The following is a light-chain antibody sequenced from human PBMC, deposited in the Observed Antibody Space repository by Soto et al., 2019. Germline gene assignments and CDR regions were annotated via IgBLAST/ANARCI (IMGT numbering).Light chain of an antibody. Sequence: ITQCRSSMSASVGDRVTITCRASQTIDKYLNWYQEKPGKAPKLLIYTTSTLQSELPSRFSGSGSETDFTLTISIVQPEDFTTYCCQQSYCTPLTFGGGTKVDIK. CDR1: QTIDKY. V-gene: IGKV1-39*01. J-gene: IGKJ4*01. CDR2: TTS. CDR3: QQSYCTPLT.